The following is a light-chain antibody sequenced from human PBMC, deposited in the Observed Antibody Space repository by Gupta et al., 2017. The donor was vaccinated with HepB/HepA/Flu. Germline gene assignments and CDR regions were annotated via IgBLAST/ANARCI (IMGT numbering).Light chain of an antibody. Sequence: EIVLTQSPGTLSLSPGERATLSCRASQSVSSTYLAWYQQKPGQTPRLLLYGASSRAPGIPDRFSGSGSGTDFTLTISRLEPEDFAVYYCQQYGSSPYTFGQGTKLEIK. J-gene: IGKJ2*01. CDR1: QSVSSTY. CDR2: GAS. CDR3: QQYGSSPYT. V-gene: IGKV3-20*01.